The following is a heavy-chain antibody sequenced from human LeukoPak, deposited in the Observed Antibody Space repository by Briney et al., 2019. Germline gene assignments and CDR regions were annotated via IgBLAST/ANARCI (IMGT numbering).Heavy chain of an antibody. Sequence: SGPTLVNPTQTPTLTCTFSVFSLSTSGVGVGWIRQPPGRALEWLALIYWNDDKRYSPSLKSRLTITKDTSKNQVVLTMTNMDPVDTATYYCAHDVGLFIFDYWGQGTLVTVSS. CDR2: IYWNDDK. CDR1: VFSLSTSGVG. V-gene: IGHV2-5*01. D-gene: IGHD3-10*01. J-gene: IGHJ4*02. CDR3: AHDVGLFIFDY.